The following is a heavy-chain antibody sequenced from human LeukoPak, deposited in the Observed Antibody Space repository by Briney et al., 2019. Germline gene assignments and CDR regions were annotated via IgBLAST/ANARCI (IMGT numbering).Heavy chain of an antibody. V-gene: IGHV3-7*01. CDR2: IKQDGSEK. CDR1: GFTFSSYW. Sequence: GGSLGLSCAASGFTFSSYWMSWVRQAPGKGLEWVANIKQDGSEKYYVDSVKGRFTISRDNAKNSLYLQMNSLRAEDTAVYYCARDLAVAESVVPAASSGDNWFDPWGQGTLVTVSS. CDR3: ARDLAVAESVVPAASSGDNWFDP. D-gene: IGHD2-2*01. J-gene: IGHJ5*02.